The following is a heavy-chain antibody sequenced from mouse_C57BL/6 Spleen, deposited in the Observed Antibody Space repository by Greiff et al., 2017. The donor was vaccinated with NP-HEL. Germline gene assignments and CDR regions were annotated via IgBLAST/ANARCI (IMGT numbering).Heavy chain of an antibody. Sequence: EVKVEESGAGLVKPGGSLKLSCAASGFTFSDYGMHWVRQAPEKGLEWVAYISRGSSTIYYADTVKGRFTISRDNAKYTLFLQMTSLRSEDTDMYYCARRSNLYAMDYWGQGTSVTVSS. D-gene: IGHD2-5*01. J-gene: IGHJ4*01. CDR3: ARRSNLYAMDY. CDR2: ISRGSSTI. CDR1: GFTFSDYG. V-gene: IGHV5-17*01.